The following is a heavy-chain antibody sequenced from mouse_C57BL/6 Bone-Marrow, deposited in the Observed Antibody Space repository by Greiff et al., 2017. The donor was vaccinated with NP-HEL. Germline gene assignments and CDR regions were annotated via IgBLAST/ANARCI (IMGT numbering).Heavy chain of an antibody. Sequence: QVQLQQPGAELVKPGASVKLSCKASGYTFTSYWMHWVKQRPGQGLEWIGMIHPNSGSTNYNEKFKSKATLTVDKSSSTAYMQLSSLTSDDSAVYYCARDYYGSSLYYFDYWGQGTTLTVSS. CDR2: IHPNSGST. J-gene: IGHJ2*01. D-gene: IGHD1-1*01. CDR3: ARDYYGSSLYYFDY. V-gene: IGHV1-64*01. CDR1: GYTFTSYW.